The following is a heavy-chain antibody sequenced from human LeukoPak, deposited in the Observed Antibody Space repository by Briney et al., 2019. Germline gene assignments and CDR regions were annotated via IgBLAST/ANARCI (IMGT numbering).Heavy chain of an antibody. CDR1: GGSISSSIYY. Sequence: PSETLSLTCAVSGGSISSSIYYWGWIRQAPGKGLEWIGSIYYSGSTYYNPSLKSRVTISVDPSKNQFSLRLSSVTAADTAVYYCARGRWWFAGRPPHYMDVWGKGTTVTISS. V-gene: IGHV4-39*07. CDR2: IYYSGST. J-gene: IGHJ6*03. D-gene: IGHD6-6*01. CDR3: ARGRWWFAGRPPHYMDV.